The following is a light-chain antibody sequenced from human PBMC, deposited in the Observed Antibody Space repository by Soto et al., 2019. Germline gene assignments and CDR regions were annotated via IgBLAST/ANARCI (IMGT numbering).Light chain of an antibody. CDR1: QSSNRR. CDR3: QQYNSYPWT. CDR2: DAS. Sequence: DIQMTQSPSTLSASVGARVTITCRASQSSNRRFAWYQQKPGKAPNLLIYDASTLESGVPARFSGGDSGTEFTLTISSLQPDDFTTFYCQQYNSYPWTFGQGTKVDIK. V-gene: IGKV1-5*01. J-gene: IGKJ1*01.